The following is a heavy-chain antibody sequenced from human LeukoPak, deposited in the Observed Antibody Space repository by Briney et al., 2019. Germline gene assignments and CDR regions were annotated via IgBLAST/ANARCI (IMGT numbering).Heavy chain of an antibody. CDR1: GFTFSSYA. CDR2: ISGSGGST. Sequence: GASLRLSCAASGFTFSSYAMSWDRQAPGKGLEWVSAISGSGGSTYYADSVKGRFTISRDNSKNTLYLQMNSLRAEDTAVYYCAKDQGGAFDIWGQGTMVTVSS. V-gene: IGHV3-23*01. D-gene: IGHD3-16*01. CDR3: AKDQGGAFDI. J-gene: IGHJ3*02.